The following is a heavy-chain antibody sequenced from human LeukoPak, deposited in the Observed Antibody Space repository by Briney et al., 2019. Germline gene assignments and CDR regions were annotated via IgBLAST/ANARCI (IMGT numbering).Heavy chain of an antibody. CDR3: ARAQTYYYDSSGYLTPDY. Sequence: ASVKVSCKASGYTFASYGISWVRQAPGQGLEWMGWISAHNGNTNYAQKLQGRVTMTTDTSTSTAYMELRSLRSDDTAVYYCARAQTYYYDSSGYLTPDYWGQGTLVTVSS. CDR1: GYTFASYG. D-gene: IGHD3-22*01. CDR2: ISAHNGNT. J-gene: IGHJ4*02. V-gene: IGHV1-18*01.